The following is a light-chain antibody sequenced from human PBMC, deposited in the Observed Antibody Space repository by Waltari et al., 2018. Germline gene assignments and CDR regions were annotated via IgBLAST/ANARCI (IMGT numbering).Light chain of an antibody. V-gene: IGKV4-1*01. CDR2: WAS. CDR3: QQYYRPLYT. Sequence: DIVITQSPDSLAVSLVARATINCNFSQSVLYSPNNKNYLGWYQHKPGQPPKLLISWASTRAPGVPDRFTGSGSGTDFTLTTSSLQAEDVAVYDCQQYYRPLYTFGQGTKLEIK. CDR1: QSVLYSPNNKNY. J-gene: IGKJ2*01.